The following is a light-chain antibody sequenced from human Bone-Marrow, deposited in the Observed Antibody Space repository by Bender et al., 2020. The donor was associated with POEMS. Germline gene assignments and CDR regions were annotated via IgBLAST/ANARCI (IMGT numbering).Light chain of an antibody. V-gene: IGLV2-14*03. CDR1: SSDIGGYNY. CDR3: TSYTTISLYV. Sequence: QSALTQPTSVSGSPGQSITISCTGTSSDIGGYNYVSWYQQHPGKAPKLMIFDVTDRPSGVSDRFSGSKSSNPASLTISGLRTEDEADYYCTSYTTISLYVFGTGTKVTVL. CDR2: DVT. J-gene: IGLJ1*01.